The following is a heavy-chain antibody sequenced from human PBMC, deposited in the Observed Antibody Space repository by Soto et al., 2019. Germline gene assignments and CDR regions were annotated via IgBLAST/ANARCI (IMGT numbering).Heavy chain of an antibody. CDR2: LSASART. CDR1: GGSISNVY. V-gene: IGHV4-4*07. Sequence: QVQLQQSGPGLVKPSETLSLTCTVSGGSISNVYWSWIRQPAGKGLESMGRLSASARTNYNPSLPSRVTISLDTSRNQFSLRLTSVPAADTAVYSCATGTARYLALWGRGTLFLVSS. J-gene: IGHJ2*01. D-gene: IGHD1-1*01. CDR3: ATGTARYLAL.